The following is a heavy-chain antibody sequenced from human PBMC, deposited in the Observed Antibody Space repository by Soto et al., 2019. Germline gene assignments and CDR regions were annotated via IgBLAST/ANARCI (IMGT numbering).Heavy chain of an antibody. CDR1: GYSFTSYW. CDR2: IYPGDSDT. Sequence: EVQLVQSGAEVKKPGESLKISCKGSGYSFTSYWIGWVRQMPGKGLEWMGIIYPGDSDTGYSPSFQGQVTISADKSISTGYVQWSSLKASDTALYYCAGTSAVGKYYYGMDVWGQGTTVTVSS. CDR3: AGTSAVGKYYYGMDV. D-gene: IGHD6-13*01. V-gene: IGHV5-51*01. J-gene: IGHJ6*02.